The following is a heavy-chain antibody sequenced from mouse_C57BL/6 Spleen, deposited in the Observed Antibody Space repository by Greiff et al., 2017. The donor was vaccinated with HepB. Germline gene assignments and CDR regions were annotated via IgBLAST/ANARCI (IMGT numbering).Heavy chain of an antibody. D-gene: IGHD2-4*01. CDR1: GFTFSDYY. J-gene: IGHJ3*01. V-gene: IGHV5-16*01. CDR3: ARGDYWFAY. Sequence: EVQVVESEGGLVQPGSSMKLSCTASGFTFSDYYMAWVRQVPEKGLEWVANINYDGSSTYYLDSLKSRFIISRDNAKNILYLQMSSLKSEDTATYYCARGDYWFAYWGQGTLVTVSA. CDR2: INYDGSST.